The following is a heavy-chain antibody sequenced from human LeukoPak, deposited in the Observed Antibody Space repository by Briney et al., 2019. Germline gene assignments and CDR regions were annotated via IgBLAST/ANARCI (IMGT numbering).Heavy chain of an antibody. J-gene: IGHJ4*02. Sequence: PGGSLRLSCSASGFTFSSYAMHWVRQAPGKGLEYVSAISSNGGSTYYADSVKGRFTISRDNSKNTLYLQMSSLRAEDTAVYYCVKDLSGSTVTTKYSDYWGQGTLVTVSS. CDR2: ISSNGGST. D-gene: IGHD4-17*01. CDR1: GFTFSSYA. V-gene: IGHV3-64D*06. CDR3: VKDLSGSTVTTKYSDY.